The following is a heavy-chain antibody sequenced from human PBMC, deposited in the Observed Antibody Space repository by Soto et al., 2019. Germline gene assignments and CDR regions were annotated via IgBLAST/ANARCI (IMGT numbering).Heavy chain of an antibody. CDR2: IYHSGST. D-gene: IGHD3-10*01. J-gene: IGHJ4*02. V-gene: IGHV4-4*02. Sequence: QVQLQESGPGLVKPSGTLSLTCAVSGGSISSSNWWRWDRQPPGKGLEWIGEIYHSGSTNYTPSLKSRVTISVDKSKNQFSLKLSSVTAADMAVYYCAREVTMVRGVISWGQGTLVTVSS. CDR1: GGSISSSNW. CDR3: AREVTMVRGVIS.